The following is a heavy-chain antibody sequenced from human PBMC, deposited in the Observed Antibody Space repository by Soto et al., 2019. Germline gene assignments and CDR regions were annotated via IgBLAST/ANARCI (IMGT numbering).Heavy chain of an antibody. V-gene: IGHV4-39*01. CDR1: TDSSRFTKSY. J-gene: IGHJ4*02. CDR3: ARHRIEVVWRGFDF. D-gene: IGHD3-10*01. CDR2: SSYNGGT. Sequence: KASETLSLTCTVSTDSSRFTKSYWGWIRQPPGKGLQWIGSSSYNGGTFYNPSLKGRVVISFDTSKKQSSLQVTSVTAADTAVYFCARHRIEVVWRGFDFWGQGSPVTISS.